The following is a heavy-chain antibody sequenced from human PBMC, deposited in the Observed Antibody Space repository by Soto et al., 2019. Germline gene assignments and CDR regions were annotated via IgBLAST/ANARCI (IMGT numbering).Heavy chain of an antibody. CDR1: GFTFSSYG. D-gene: IGHD4-17*01. CDR2: ISYDGSNK. J-gene: IGHJ6*03. V-gene: IGHV3-30*18. CDR3: AKDTHPVTTGYYYYMDV. Sequence: GGSLRLSCAASGFTFSSYGMHWVRQAPGKGLEWVAVISYDGSNKYYADSVKGRFTISRDNSKNTLYLQMNSLRAEDTAVYYCAKDTHPVTTGYYYYMDVWGKGTTVTVSS.